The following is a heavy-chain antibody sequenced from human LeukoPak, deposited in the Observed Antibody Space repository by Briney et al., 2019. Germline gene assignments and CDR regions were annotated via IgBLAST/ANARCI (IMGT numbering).Heavy chain of an antibody. CDR3: ARGGYNWSDAGNYYYGMDV. D-gene: IGHD1-1*01. CDR1: GYTFDRYG. Sequence: ASVKVSCKGSGYTFDRYGVTWVRQAPGQGLEWMGWISTYSGDTIYAQKIQGRVTMTADTSTNTVYMDLRSLRSDDTAVYYCARGGYNWSDAGNYYYGMDVWGQGTTVTVSS. J-gene: IGHJ6*02. V-gene: IGHV1-18*01. CDR2: ISTYSGDT.